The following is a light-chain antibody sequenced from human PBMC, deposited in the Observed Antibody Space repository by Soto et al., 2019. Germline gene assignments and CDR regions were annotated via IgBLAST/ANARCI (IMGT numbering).Light chain of an antibody. V-gene: IGKV3-15*01. CDR1: QSVSSD. CDR3: QQYNNWPWT. CDR2: GAS. J-gene: IGKJ1*01. Sequence: EIVMTQSPATLSVSPGERATLSCRASQSVSSDLAWYQQKPGQAPRFLIYGASTRATGIPARFSGSGSGTEFTLTISSLQSEDSAVYYCQQYNNWPWTFGQGTKVEIK.